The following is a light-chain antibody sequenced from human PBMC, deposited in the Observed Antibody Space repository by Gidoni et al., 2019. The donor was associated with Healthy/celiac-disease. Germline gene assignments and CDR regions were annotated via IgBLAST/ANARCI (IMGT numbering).Light chain of an antibody. CDR1: QSVLFSPNNKNY. Sequence: IVMTQSPASLAVSLGKRATINCKSSQSVLFSPNNKNYLAWYQQKPGQPPKLLIYCASTRESGVPDRFSGSGSGTDFTLTISSLQAEDVAVYYCQQYYSSPPTFGGGTKVEIK. CDR3: QQYYSSPPT. CDR2: CAS. V-gene: IGKV4-1*01. J-gene: IGKJ4*01.